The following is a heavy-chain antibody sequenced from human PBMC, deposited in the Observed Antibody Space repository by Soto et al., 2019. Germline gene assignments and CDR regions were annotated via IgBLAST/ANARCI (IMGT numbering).Heavy chain of an antibody. D-gene: IGHD3-10*01. CDR3: ARGLILWFGELSRRGGYYYYMDV. Sequence: QVQLQQWGAGLLKPSETLSLTCAVYGGSFSGYQWSWIRQTPGKGLEWSGEINDSGNINYNPSLKSRVTILLDTPKKQISLKLSSVTAADPAVYYCARGLILWFGELSRRGGYYYYMDVWGKGTTVTVSS. V-gene: IGHV4-34*01. CDR2: INDSGNI. J-gene: IGHJ6*03. CDR1: GGSFSGYQ.